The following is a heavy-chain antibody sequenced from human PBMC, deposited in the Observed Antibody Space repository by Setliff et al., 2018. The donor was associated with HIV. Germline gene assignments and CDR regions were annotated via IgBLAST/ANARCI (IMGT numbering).Heavy chain of an antibody. Sequence: GESLKISCVASGLTFSNYWMHWVRQAPGKGLVWVSRIDSDGSSTSYADSVKGRFTISRDNAKNTLYLQMNSLRAEDTAVYYCARGWAVAPDYWGQGTLVTVSS. CDR1: GLTFSNYW. V-gene: IGHV3-74*01. CDR2: IDSDGSST. CDR3: ARGWAVAPDY. J-gene: IGHJ4*02. D-gene: IGHD6-19*01.